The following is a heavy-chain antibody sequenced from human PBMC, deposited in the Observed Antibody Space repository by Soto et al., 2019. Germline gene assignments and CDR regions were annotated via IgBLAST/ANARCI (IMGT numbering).Heavy chain of an antibody. D-gene: IGHD3-10*01. CDR2: ISPMFGAA. Sequence: HVQLVQSGAEMKKPGSSVKVSCQSSGGTFNTYAMNWVRQAPGQGPEWMGDISPMFGAANYAPKFQGRVTITADESTGTSYMQLSSLTSEDTALYFCAREVQVHTPAFVYWGQGTLVTVSS. J-gene: IGHJ4*02. CDR1: GGTFNTYA. V-gene: IGHV1-69*19. CDR3: AREVQVHTPAFVY.